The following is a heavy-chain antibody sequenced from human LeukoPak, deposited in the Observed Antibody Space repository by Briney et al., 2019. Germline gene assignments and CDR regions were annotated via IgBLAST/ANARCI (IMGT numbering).Heavy chain of an antibody. J-gene: IGHJ4*02. CDR1: GYTFTRYD. CDR2: INPNRGGT. D-gene: IGHD3-22*01. CDR3: ARATEGGYHY. Sequence: ASVKVSCKASGYTFTRYDINWVRQATGQGLEYMGWINPNRGGTNSTQKFQGRVTMTRDTSISTAYMELSRLRSDDTAVYYCARATEGGYHYWGQGTLVTVSS. V-gene: IGHV1-2*02.